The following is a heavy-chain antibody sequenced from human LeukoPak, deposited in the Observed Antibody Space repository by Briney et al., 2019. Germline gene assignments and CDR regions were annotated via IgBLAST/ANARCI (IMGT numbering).Heavy chain of an antibody. CDR1: GFTFSSYA. CDR3: AKGLSGWHGGFFDY. Sequence: GGSLRPSCAASGFTFSSYAMSWVRQAPGKGLEWVSAISGSGGSTYYADSVKGRFTISRDNSKNTLYLQMNSLRAEDTAVYYCAKGLSGWHGGFFDYWGQGTLVTVSS. CDR2: ISGSGGST. J-gene: IGHJ4*02. V-gene: IGHV3-23*01. D-gene: IGHD6-19*01.